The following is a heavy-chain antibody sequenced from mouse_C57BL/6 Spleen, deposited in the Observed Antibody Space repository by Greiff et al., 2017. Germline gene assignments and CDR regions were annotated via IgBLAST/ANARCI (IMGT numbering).Heavy chain of an antibody. Sequence: EVQRVESGGGLVKPGGSLKLSCAASGFTFSNYGMHWVRQAPGKGLEWVAYINPGSSTIYYADTVKGRFTITRDNAENTLFLQMTSLRSEDTAMYYCAIWLREYYAMDYWGQGTSVTVSS. V-gene: IGHV5-17*01. J-gene: IGHJ4*01. CDR2: INPGSSTI. CDR1: GFTFSNYG. D-gene: IGHD2-2*01. CDR3: AIWLREYYAMDY.